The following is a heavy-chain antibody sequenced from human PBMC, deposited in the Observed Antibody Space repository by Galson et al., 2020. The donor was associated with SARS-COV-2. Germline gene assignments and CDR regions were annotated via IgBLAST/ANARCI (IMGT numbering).Heavy chain of an antibody. V-gene: IGHV4-61*09. CDR3: ARDFGILTGYRY. Sequence: SETLSLTCTVSGGSISSGNYYWSWIRQSAGKGLEWIGHIYATGSTSYKSSLKSRVTISIDTSKNQFSLKLSPVTAADTAVYYCARDFGILTGYRYWGQGTLVTVSS. D-gene: IGHD3-9*01. J-gene: IGHJ4*02. CDR2: IYATGST. CDR1: GGSISSGNYY.